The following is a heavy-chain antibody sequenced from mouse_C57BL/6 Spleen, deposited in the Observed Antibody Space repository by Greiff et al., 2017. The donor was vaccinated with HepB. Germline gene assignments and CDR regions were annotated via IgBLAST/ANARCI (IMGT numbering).Heavy chain of an antibody. Sequence: QVQLQQSGAELARPGASVKMSCKASGYTFTSYTMHWVKQRPGQGLEWIGYINPSSGYTKYNQKFKDKATLTADKSSSTAYRQLSSLTSEDSAVYYCARSGDGSSYDYWGQGTTLTVSS. CDR1: GYTFTSYT. CDR3: ARSGDGSSYDY. J-gene: IGHJ2*01. D-gene: IGHD1-1*01. CDR2: INPSSGYT. V-gene: IGHV1-4*01.